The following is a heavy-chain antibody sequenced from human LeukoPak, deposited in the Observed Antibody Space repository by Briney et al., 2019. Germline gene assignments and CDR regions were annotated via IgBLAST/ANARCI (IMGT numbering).Heavy chain of an antibody. V-gene: IGHV4-34*01. D-gene: IGHD3-10*01. J-gene: IGHJ4*02. CDR3: ASRFPYYYGSGSYYTGLY. CDR2: INHSGST. CDR1: GGSFSGYY. Sequence: SETLSLTCAVYGGSFSGYYWSWIRQPPGKGLEWIGEINHSGSTNYNPSLKSRVTISIDTSKNHFSLTLSPVTAADTAVYYCASRFPYYYGSGSYYTGLYWGQGTLVTVSS.